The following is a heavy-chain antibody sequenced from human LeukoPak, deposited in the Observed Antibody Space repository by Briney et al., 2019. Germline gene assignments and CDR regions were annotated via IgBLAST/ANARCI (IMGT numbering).Heavy chain of an antibody. CDR3: AELGITMIGGV. CDR1: GFSFSTYA. J-gene: IGHJ6*04. D-gene: IGHD3-10*02. Sequence: GGSLRLSCAASGFSFSTYAMHWVRQAPGKGLEWVALISIDGNKYYADSVKGRFTISRDNSKNTLYLQMNSLRTEDTAVYYCAELGITMIGGVWGKGTTVTISS. CDR2: ISIDGNK. V-gene: IGHV3-30*04.